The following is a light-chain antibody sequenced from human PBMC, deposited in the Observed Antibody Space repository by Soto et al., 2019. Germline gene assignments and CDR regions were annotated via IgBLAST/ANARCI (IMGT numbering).Light chain of an antibody. Sequence: EILLTKSPGTLSLSPGERAALSCRASESVSNHYLAWYQHKPGQDPRLLIYGAYNRATGIPDRLSGSWSGTDFTLTISSMEPEDFAVYYCQQYGSSGTFGQGTKVDIK. CDR3: QQYGSSGT. CDR1: ESVSNHY. V-gene: IGKV3-20*01. J-gene: IGKJ1*01. CDR2: GAY.